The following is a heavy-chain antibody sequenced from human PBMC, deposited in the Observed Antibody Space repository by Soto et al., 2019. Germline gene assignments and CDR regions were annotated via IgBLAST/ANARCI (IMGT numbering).Heavy chain of an antibody. D-gene: IGHD1-1*01. CDR1: GFTFSSYA. CDR3: AKGRGYNDNSGYFDY. CDR2: ISGSGGST. J-gene: IGHJ4*02. Sequence: GGSLRLSCAASGFTFSSYAMSWVRQAPGKGLEWVSAISGSGGSTYYADSVKGRFTISRDNSKTTLYLQMNSLRAEDTAVYYCAKGRGYNDNSGYFDYWGQGTLVTVYS. V-gene: IGHV3-23*01.